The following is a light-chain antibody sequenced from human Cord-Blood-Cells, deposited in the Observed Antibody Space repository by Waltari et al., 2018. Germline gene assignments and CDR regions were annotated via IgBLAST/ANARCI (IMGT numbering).Light chain of an antibody. Sequence: DIQMTQSPSSPSASVGDRVTITCRASQSISSYLNWYQHKPGKAPKLLIYAASSLQSGVPSRFSGSGSGTDFPLIISSLQPEDFATYYCQQSYSTPRTFGQGTKVEIK. V-gene: IGKV1-39*01. CDR3: QQSYSTPRT. CDR1: QSISSY. J-gene: IGKJ1*01. CDR2: AAS.